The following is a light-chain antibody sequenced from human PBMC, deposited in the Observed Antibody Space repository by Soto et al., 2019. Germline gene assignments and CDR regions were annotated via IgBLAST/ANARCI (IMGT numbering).Light chain of an antibody. CDR2: DVT. CDR3: MCYAGGNNWV. J-gene: IGLJ3*02. CDR1: SSDVGTHGY. V-gene: IGLV2-8*01. Sequence: QSVLTQPPSASGSPGQSVTISCTGTSSDVGTHGYVSWYQQHAGKAPKLVIYDVTKRPSGVPDRFSGSKSGNTASLTVSGLQAEDEADYYCMCYAGGNNWVFGGGTKVNVL.